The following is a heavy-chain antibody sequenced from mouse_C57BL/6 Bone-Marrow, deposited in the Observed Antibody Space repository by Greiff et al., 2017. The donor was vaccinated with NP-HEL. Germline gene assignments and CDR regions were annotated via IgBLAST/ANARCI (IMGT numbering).Heavy chain of an antibody. D-gene: IGHD2-5*01. J-gene: IGHJ3*01. Sequence: QVQLQQSGPELVKPGASVKISCKASGYAFSSSWMNWVKQRPGKGLEWIGRIYPGDGDTNYNGKFKGKATLTADKSSSTAYMQLSSLTSEDSAVYFCARARHSYYSNYWVAYWGQGTLVTVSA. CDR3: ARARHSYYSNYWVAY. CDR2: IYPGDGDT. CDR1: GYAFSSSW. V-gene: IGHV1-82*01.